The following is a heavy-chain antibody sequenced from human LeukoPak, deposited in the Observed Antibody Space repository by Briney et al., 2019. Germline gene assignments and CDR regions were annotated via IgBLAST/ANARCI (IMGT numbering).Heavy chain of an antibody. CDR1: GGSISSSNW. CDR3: ARDLGPMVRENAFDI. Sequence: SGTLSLTCAVSGGSISSSNWWSWVHQPPGKGLEWIGEIYHSGSTNYNPSLKSRVTISVDKSKNQFSLKLSSVTAADTAVYYCARDLGPMVRENAFDIWGQGTMVTVSS. D-gene: IGHD3-10*01. CDR2: IYHSGST. V-gene: IGHV4-4*02. J-gene: IGHJ3*02.